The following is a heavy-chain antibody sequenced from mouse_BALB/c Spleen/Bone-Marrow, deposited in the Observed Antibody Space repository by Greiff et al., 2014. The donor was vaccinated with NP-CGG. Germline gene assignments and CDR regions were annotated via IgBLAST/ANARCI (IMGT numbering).Heavy chain of an antibody. Sequence: VQLQQSGADLVKPGASVKLSCKASGYTFSSYYMYWVKQRPGQGLEWIGEINPSNGGTKFNEKFKSKATLTVDKSSSTAYMQLSSLTSEDSAVYYCTRSNYGYWYFDVWGAGTTVTVSS. D-gene: IGHD1-1*01. CDR2: INPSNGGT. V-gene: IGHV1S81*02. J-gene: IGHJ1*01. CDR1: GYTFSSYY. CDR3: TRSNYGYWYFDV.